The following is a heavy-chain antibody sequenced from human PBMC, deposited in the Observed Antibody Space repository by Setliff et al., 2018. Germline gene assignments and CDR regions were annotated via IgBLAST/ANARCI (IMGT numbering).Heavy chain of an antibody. J-gene: IGHJ4*02. CDR1: GFTFSNYA. Sequence: GGSLRLSCVVSGFTFSNYAMGWVRQAPGKGLEWVSVITSSGRDTYYTDSVKGRFTISRDNSDNTLYLQMNSLRDADTAIYYCVKGTLPYCTGPTCYPLDHWGQGTLVTVSS. D-gene: IGHD2-8*02. CDR3: VKGTLPYCTGPTCYPLDH. CDR2: ITSSGRDT. V-gene: IGHV3-23*01.